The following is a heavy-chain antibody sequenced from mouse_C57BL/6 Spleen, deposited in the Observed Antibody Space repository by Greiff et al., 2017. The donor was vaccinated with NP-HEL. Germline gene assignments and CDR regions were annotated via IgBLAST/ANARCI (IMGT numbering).Heavy chain of an antibody. CDR3: ARGGDYDWYFDG. CDR2: IYPRSGNT. Sequence: QVQLQQSGAELARPGASVKLSCKASGYTFTSYGISWVKQRTGQGLEWIGEIYPRSGNTYYNEKFKGKATLTADKSSSTADMELRSLTSEDSAVYFCARGGDYDWYFDGGGTGTTVTVSS. D-gene: IGHD2-4*01. J-gene: IGHJ1*03. V-gene: IGHV1-81*01. CDR1: GYTFTSYG.